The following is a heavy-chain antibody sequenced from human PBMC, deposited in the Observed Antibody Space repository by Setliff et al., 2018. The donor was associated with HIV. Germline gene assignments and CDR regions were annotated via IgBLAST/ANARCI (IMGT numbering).Heavy chain of an antibody. Sequence: LGESLKISCAASGFTFDDYGMSWVRQAPGKGLEWVSGLNWSGGSTGYADSVKGRFTISRDNAKNSLYLQMNSLRAEDTALYYCARGGYITLYSSSSMDVWGQGTTVTVSS. CDR2: LNWSGGST. CDR1: GFTFDDYG. D-gene: IGHD6-13*01. J-gene: IGHJ6*02. V-gene: IGHV3-20*04. CDR3: ARGGYITLYSSSSMDV.